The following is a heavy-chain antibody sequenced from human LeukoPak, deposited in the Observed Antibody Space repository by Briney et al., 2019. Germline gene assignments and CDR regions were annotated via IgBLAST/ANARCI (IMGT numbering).Heavy chain of an antibody. D-gene: IGHD3-3*02. CDR1: GGTFSSYA. CDR3: ARVGHFWSGLDV. V-gene: IGHV1-69*05. J-gene: IGHJ6*04. CDR2: IIPIFGTA. Sequence: GSSVKVSCKASGGTFSSYAISWVRQAPGQGLEWMGGIIPIFGTANYAQKFQGRVTITTDESTSTAYMELSSLRSEDTAVYYCARVGHFWSGLDVWGKGTTVTVSS.